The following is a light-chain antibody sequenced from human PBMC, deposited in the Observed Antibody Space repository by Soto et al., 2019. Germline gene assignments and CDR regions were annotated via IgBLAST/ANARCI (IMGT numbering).Light chain of an antibody. CDR1: SSDVGSYNL. J-gene: IGLJ2*01. V-gene: IGLV2-23*02. CDR3: CSYAGSSTSLVV. CDR2: EVS. Sequence: QSVLTQPASVSGSPGQSITISCTGTSSDVGSYNLVSWYQQHPGKAPKLMIYEVSKRPSGVSNRFSGSKSGSTASLTISGLQAEDEADYYCCSYAGSSTSLVVFGGGTKLTVL.